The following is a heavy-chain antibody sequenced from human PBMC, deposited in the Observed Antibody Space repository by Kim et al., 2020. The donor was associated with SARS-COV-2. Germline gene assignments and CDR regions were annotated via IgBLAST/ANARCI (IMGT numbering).Heavy chain of an antibody. D-gene: IGHD3-16*01. J-gene: IGHJ5*02. CDR3: ARVILVGSEGWFDP. Sequence: QKFQGRVTMTRDTSTSTVYMELSSLRSEDTAVYYCARVILVGSEGWFDPWGQGTLVTVSS. V-gene: IGHV1-46*01.